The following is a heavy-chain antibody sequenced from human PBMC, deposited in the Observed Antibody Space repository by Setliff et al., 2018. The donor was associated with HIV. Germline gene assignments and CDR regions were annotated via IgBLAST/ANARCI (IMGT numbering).Heavy chain of an antibody. Sequence: SETLSLTCAASGGSISSSNWWSWVRQPPGKGLEWIGEIYHSGSANYDPSLKSRVIISIDKSKNKFSLKVSSVTAADTAVYYCARILVAAAGTGFDPWGQGILVTVSS. V-gene: IGHV4-4*02. J-gene: IGHJ5*02. CDR2: IYHSGSA. CDR3: ARILVAAAGTGFDP. CDR1: GGSISSSNW. D-gene: IGHD6-13*01.